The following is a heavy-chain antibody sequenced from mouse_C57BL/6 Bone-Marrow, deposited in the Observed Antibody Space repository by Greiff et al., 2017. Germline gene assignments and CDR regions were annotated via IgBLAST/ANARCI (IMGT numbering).Heavy chain of an antibody. CDR3: ARGGLRRRDTYGFAY. D-gene: IGHD2-4*01. J-gene: IGHJ3*01. CDR2: INPNNGGT. V-gene: IGHV1-26*01. CDR1: GYTFTDYY. Sequence: VQLQQSGPELVKPGASVKISCKASGYTFTDYYMNWVKQSHGKSLEWIGDINPNNGGTSYNQKFKGKATLTVDKSSSTAYMELRSLTSEDSAVYYCARGGLRRRDTYGFAYWGQGTLVTVSA.